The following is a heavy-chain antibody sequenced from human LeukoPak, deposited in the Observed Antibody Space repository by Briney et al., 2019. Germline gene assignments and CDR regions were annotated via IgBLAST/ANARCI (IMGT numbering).Heavy chain of an antibody. CDR2: IYYSGST. CDR3: ARVDGSGSYPDYYFDY. V-gene: IGHV4-59*01. Sequence: SETLSLTCTVSGGSISSYYWSWIRQPPGKGLEWIGYIYYSGSTNYNPSLKSRVTISVDTSKNQFSLKLSSVTAADTAVYYCARVDGSGSYPDYYFDYWGQGTLVTVSS. J-gene: IGHJ4*02. D-gene: IGHD3-10*01. CDR1: GGSISSYY.